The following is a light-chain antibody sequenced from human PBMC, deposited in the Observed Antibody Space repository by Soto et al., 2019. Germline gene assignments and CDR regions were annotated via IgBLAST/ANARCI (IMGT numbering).Light chain of an antibody. V-gene: IGKV3-11*01. CDR3: QQYGSSLT. CDR2: DTS. CDR1: QSVFTS. J-gene: IGKJ1*01. Sequence: EIVLTQSPATLSLSPGERATLSCRASQSVFTSLAWFQQKPGQAPKLLISDTSNRATGIPARFSGSGSGTDFTLTISRVEPEDFAVYYCQQYGSSLTFGLGTKVDI.